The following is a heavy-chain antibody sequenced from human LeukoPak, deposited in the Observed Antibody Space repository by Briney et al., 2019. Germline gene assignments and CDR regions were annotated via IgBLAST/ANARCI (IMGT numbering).Heavy chain of an antibody. CDR3: ASDYYDRSQY. J-gene: IGHJ4*02. V-gene: IGHV3-23*01. CDR2: MSGSGGST. D-gene: IGHD3-22*01. CDR1: GFTFSNYS. Sequence: GGSLRLSCAASGFTFSNYSMSWVRQAPGKGLEWVSAMSGSGGSTYYADSVKGRFSISRDNSKNTLHLQMNSLRAEDTAVYYCASDYYDRSQYWGQGTLVTVSS.